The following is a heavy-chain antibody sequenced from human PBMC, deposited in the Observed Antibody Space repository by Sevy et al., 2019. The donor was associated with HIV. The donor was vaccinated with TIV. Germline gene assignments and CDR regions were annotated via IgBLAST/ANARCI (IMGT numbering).Heavy chain of an antibody. Sequence: SETLSLTCTVSRGYISSGDYYWSWIRQHPGKGLEWIGYIYHSGSSYYSPSLKSRVTISLDTSKNQCSLKLTSVTAADTAVYYCANFNYCDYSNWFDPWGHGTLVTVSS. V-gene: IGHV4-31*03. CDR2: IYHSGSS. J-gene: IGHJ5*02. CDR3: ANFNYCDYSNWFDP. D-gene: IGHD4-17*01. CDR1: RGYISSGDYY.